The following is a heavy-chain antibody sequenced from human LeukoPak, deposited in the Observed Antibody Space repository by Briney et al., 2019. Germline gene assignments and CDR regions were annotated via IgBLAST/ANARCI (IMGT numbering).Heavy chain of an antibody. CDR3: ARDHGMVWAFYF. CDR1: GGTFSSYA. CDR2: INPNSGAT. D-gene: IGHD2-8*01. V-gene: IGHV1-2*02. Sequence: ASVKVSCKASGGTFSSYAVSWVRRAPGQGLEWVGWINPNSGATKYAQKFQDRVTMTRDTSITTAYMELTGLRSDDTAVYYCARDHGMVWAFYFWGQGTLVTVSS. J-gene: IGHJ4*02.